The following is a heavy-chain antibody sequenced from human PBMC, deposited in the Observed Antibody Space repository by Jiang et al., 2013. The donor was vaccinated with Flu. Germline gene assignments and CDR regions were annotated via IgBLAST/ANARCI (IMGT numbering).Heavy chain of an antibody. J-gene: IGHJ6*02. CDR3: ARGGSYLTLYFYYGMDV. CDR2: INHSGSA. V-gene: IGHV4-34*01. Sequence: QPPGKGLEWIGEINHSGSANYNPSLKSRVTISVDTSKNQFSLKLSSVTAADTAVYYCARGGSYLTLYFYYGMDVWGQGTTVTVSS. D-gene: IGHD1-26*01.